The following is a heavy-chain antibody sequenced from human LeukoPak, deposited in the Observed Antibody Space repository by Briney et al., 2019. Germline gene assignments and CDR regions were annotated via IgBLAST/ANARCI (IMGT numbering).Heavy chain of an antibody. CDR2: ISSCSYI. Sequence: GGSLRLSCAASGFTFSSYSMNWVRQAPGKGLEWVSSISSCSYIYYADSVKGRFTISRDNAKNSLYLQMNSLRAEDTAVYYCARELVDYWGQGTLVTVSS. CDR3: ARELVDY. J-gene: IGHJ4*02. V-gene: IGHV3-21*01. CDR1: GFTFSSYS.